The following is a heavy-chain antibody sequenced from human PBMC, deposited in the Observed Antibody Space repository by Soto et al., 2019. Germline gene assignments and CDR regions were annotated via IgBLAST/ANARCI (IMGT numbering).Heavy chain of an antibody. CDR1: GGSVSSGHYY. D-gene: IGHD6-19*01. CDR2: ISYTGST. V-gene: IGHV4-61*01. J-gene: IGHJ4*02. Sequence: QVQLQESGPGLVRPSETLSLTCTVSGGSVSSGHYYWSWSRQPPGKGLEWIGYISYTGSTNYNPSHKSRVTISVDTSKNQFSLKMNSVTAADTAVYYCARSGAGSGWLGGQGTLVTVSS. CDR3: ARSGAGSGWL.